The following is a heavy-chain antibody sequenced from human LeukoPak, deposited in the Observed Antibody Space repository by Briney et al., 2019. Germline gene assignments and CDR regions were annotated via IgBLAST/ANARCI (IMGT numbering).Heavy chain of an antibody. V-gene: IGHV1-69*13. CDR2: IIPIFGTA. Sequence: ASVKVSCKASGGTFSSYAISWVRQAPGQGLEWMGGIIPIFGTANYAQKFQGRVTITADESTSTAYMELSSLRSEDTAVYYCATYPYCGGDCYSNWFDPWGQGTLVTVSS. J-gene: IGHJ5*02. CDR1: GGTFSSYA. CDR3: ATYPYCGGDCYSNWFDP. D-gene: IGHD2-21*02.